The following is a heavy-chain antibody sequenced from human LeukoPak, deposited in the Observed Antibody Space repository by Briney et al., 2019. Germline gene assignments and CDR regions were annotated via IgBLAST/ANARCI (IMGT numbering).Heavy chain of an antibody. CDR1: GFTFSTYA. Sequence: PGGSLRLSCAASGFTFSTYAMSWVRQAPGKGLEWVSAIGGSGGSTYYADSVKGRFTISRDNSKNTLYLQMNSLRAEDTAVYYCARQGYSSSWYGTFDIWGQGTMVTVSS. D-gene: IGHD6-13*01. J-gene: IGHJ3*02. V-gene: IGHV3-23*01. CDR3: ARQGYSSSWYGTFDI. CDR2: IGGSGGST.